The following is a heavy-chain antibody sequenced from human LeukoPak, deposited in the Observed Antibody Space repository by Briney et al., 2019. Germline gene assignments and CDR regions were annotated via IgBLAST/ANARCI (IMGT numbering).Heavy chain of an antibody. Sequence: ASVKVSCKAPGSTFTSYDINWVRQATGQGLEWMGWMNPNSGNTGYAQKFQGRVTMTRNTSISTAYMELSSLRSEDTAVYYCARAGGYCGRISCPYYFDYWGQGSLVAVSS. J-gene: IGHJ4*02. CDR2: MNPNSGNT. D-gene: IGHD2-15*01. CDR3: ARAGGYCGRISCPYYFDY. V-gene: IGHV1-8*01. CDR1: GSTFTSYD.